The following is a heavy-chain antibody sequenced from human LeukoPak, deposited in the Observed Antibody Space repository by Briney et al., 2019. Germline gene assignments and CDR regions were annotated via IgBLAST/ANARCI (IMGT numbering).Heavy chain of an antibody. D-gene: IGHD2-15*01. CDR1: GFSFSAYE. V-gene: IGHV3-48*03. Sequence: GGSLRLSCAASGFSFSAYEMVWVRQAPGMGLEWTSYITGSGNTKYYLDSVKGRFSISRDNAKNSLYLQMNSLRAEDTAFYYCARAICSRGSCYSLVTFDMWGQGAMVTVSS. CDR2: ITGSGNTK. J-gene: IGHJ3*02. CDR3: ARAICSRGSCYSLVTFDM.